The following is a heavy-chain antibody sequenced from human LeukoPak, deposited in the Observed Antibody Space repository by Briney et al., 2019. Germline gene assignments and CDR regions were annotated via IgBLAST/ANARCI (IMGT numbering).Heavy chain of an antibody. CDR1: GGSFSGYY. Sequence: SETLSLTCAVYGGSFSGYYWSWIRQPPGKGLEWIGEINHSGSTNYNPSLKSRVTISVDTSKNQFSLKLSSVTAADTAVYYCARGRYYYGSGSYYSITYWGQGTLVTASS. CDR3: ARGRYYYGSGSYYSITY. D-gene: IGHD3-10*01. J-gene: IGHJ4*02. CDR2: INHSGST. V-gene: IGHV4-34*01.